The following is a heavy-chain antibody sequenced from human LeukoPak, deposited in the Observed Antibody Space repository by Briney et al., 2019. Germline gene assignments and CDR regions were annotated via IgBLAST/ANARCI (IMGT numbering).Heavy chain of an antibody. CDR2: IKEDGSEI. CDR1: AFTFSNYW. V-gene: IGHV3-7*01. Sequence: TGGSLRLSCAASAFTFSNYWMSWVRQAPGKGLEWVANIKEDGSEINYVDSVKGRFTISRDNAKNSLYLQMNSLRVDDTAVYYCAGDRGYSTFDYWGQGTLVTVSS. D-gene: IGHD4-23*01. J-gene: IGHJ4*02. CDR3: AGDRGYSTFDY.